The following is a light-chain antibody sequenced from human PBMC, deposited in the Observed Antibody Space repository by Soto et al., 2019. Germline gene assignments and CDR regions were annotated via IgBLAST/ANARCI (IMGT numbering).Light chain of an antibody. CDR2: DAS. V-gene: IGKV3-11*01. CDR1: PSLNKY. J-gene: IGKJ4*01. Sequence: EIVLTQSTATLTLSPGARATLSCRATPSLNKYLAWYQHKPGQAPRLLIYDASNRATGLPARFSGSGSGTDFILTISSLEPVDFAVYYCQQRSNWRGTFGGGTKVEIK. CDR3: QQRSNWRGT.